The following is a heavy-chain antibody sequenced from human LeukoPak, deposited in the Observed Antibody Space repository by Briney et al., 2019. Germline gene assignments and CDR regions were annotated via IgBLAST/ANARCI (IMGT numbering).Heavy chain of an antibody. J-gene: IGHJ6*03. CDR1: GYSISSGYY. CDR2: IYHSGST. D-gene: IGHD3-3*02. CDR3: ARLIFGSSAFYYYYYMDV. V-gene: IGHV4-38-2*02. Sequence: SETLSLTCTVSGYSISSGYYWGWIRQPPGKGLEWIGSIYHSGSTYYNPSLKSRVTISVDTSKNQFSLKLSSVTAADTAVYYCARLIFGSSAFYYYYYMDVWGKGTTVTVSS.